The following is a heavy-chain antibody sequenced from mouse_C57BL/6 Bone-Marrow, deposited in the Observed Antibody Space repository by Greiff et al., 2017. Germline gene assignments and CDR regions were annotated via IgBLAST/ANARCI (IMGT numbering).Heavy chain of an antibody. V-gene: IGHV1-69*01. D-gene: IGHD2-9*01. Sequence: QVQLKQPGAELVMPGASVKLSCKASGYTFTSYWMHWVKQRPGQGLEWIGEIDPSDSYTNYNQKFKGKSTLTVDKSSSTAYMQLSSLTSEDSAVXYCARIPSYGYGDYAMDYWGQGTSVTVSS. CDR2: IDPSDSYT. CDR3: ARIPSYGYGDYAMDY. J-gene: IGHJ4*01. CDR1: GYTFTSYW.